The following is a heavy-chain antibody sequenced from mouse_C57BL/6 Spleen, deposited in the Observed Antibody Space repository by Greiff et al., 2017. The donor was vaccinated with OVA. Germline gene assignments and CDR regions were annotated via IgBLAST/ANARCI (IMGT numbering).Heavy chain of an antibody. CDR3: AAVYYGYDEAMDY. J-gene: IGHJ4*01. Sequence: QVQLQQPGAELVKPGASVKLSCKASGYTFTSYWMHWVKQRPGQGLEWIGMIHPNSGSTNYNEKFKSKATLTVDKSSSTAYMQRSSLTSEDSAVYYCAAVYYGYDEAMDYWGQGTSVTVSS. CDR1: GYTFTSYW. D-gene: IGHD2-2*01. V-gene: IGHV1-64*01. CDR2: IHPNSGST.